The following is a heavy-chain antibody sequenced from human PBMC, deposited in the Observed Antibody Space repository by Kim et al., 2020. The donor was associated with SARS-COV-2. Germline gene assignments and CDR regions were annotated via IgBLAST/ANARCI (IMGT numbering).Heavy chain of an antibody. V-gene: IGHV4-39*01. Sequence: SETLSLTCSVSGASISSSDDIWVWVRQSPGKGLEWIGDIYYTGVAPCSPSLKTRATISLDTSTNQFCLKLTSVTAADTAVYFCARRKYGSGLIDPWGQGTLVPVSS. CDR3: ARRKYGSGLIDP. CDR2: IYYTGVA. J-gene: IGHJ5*02. D-gene: IGHD3-10*01. CDR1: GASISSSDDI.